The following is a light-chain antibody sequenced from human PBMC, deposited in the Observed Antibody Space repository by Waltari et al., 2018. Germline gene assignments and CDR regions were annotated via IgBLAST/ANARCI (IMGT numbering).Light chain of an antibody. CDR2: DVS. CDR3: CSYAGSSLV. J-gene: IGLJ1*01. Sequence: QSALTQPRSVSGSPGQSVTISCTGTSSDVGGYNYVSWYQQHPGKAPKRMIYDVSKRPSGVPDRFSGSKSGNTASLTISGLQAEDEADYYCCSYAGSSLVFGTGTKVTVL. CDR1: SSDVGGYNY. V-gene: IGLV2-11*01.